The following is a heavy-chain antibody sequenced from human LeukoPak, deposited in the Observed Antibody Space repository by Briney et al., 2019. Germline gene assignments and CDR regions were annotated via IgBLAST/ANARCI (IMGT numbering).Heavy chain of an antibody. J-gene: IGHJ4*02. Sequence: PETLSLTCAVYGGSFSGYYWSWIRQPPGKGLEWIGSIYYSGSTYYNPSLKSRVTISVDTSKNQFSLKLSSVTAADTAVYYCARRRLSRGSGSSSQFDYWGQGTLVTVSS. V-gene: IGHV4-34*01. CDR3: ARRRLSRGSGSSSQFDY. D-gene: IGHD3-10*01. CDR1: GGSFSGYY. CDR2: IYYSGST.